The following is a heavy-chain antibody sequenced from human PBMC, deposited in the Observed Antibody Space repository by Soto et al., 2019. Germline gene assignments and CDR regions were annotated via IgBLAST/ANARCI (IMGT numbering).Heavy chain of an antibody. V-gene: IGHV1-3*01. CDR3: ARGGKSKPYCSGGSCHMIEYYFDY. D-gene: IGHD2-15*01. J-gene: IGHJ4*02. CDR1: GYTFTRYA. CDR2: INAGNGNT. Sequence: GASVKGSCEASGYTFTRYAMHWVRQAPGQRLEWMGWINAGNGNTKYSQKFQGRVTITRDTSASTAYMELSSLRSEDTAVYYCARGGKSKPYCSGGSCHMIEYYFDYWGQGTLVTVSS.